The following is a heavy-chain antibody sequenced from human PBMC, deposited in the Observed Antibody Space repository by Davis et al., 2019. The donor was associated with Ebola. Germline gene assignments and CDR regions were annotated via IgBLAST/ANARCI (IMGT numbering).Heavy chain of an antibody. D-gene: IGHD2-15*01. CDR1: GYTFTSYY. CDR3: ARDGYCSGGSCYYGYYYYGMDV. CDR2: ISAYNGNT. V-gene: IGHV1-18*04. Sequence: AASVKVSCKASGYTFTSYYMHWVRQAPGQGLEWMGWISAYNGNTNYAQKLQGRVTMTTDTSTSTAYMELRSLRSDDTAVYYCARDGYCSGGSCYYGYYYYGMDVWGQGTTVTVSS. J-gene: IGHJ6*02.